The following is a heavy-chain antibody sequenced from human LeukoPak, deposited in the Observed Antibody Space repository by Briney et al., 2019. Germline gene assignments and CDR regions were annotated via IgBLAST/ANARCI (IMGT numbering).Heavy chain of an antibody. CDR2: IYTSGST. V-gene: IGHV4-4*09. Sequence: SETLSLTCTVLGSISGYYWSWIRQPPGKELEWIGYIYTSGSTNYNPSLESRVTVSVDTSKNQFSLDLRSVTAADTAVYYCARQKCTSTSCLTKNAFDIWGQGTMVTLSS. J-gene: IGHJ3*02. D-gene: IGHD2-2*01. CDR1: GSISGYY. CDR3: ARQKCTSTSCLTKNAFDI.